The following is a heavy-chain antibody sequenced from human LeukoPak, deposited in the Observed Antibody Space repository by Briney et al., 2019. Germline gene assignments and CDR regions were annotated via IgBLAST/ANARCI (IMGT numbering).Heavy chain of an antibody. D-gene: IGHD3-16*01. CDR3: AKDDDWGRFNH. J-gene: IGHJ1*01. CDR1: GGSMSSYY. Sequence: SETLSLTCSVFGGSMSSYYWSWIRQPPGKGLEWIGSIYHSGSTYYNPSLKSRVTISVDTSKNQFSLKLSSVTAADTAMYYCAKDDDWGRFNHWGQGTLVTVSS. V-gene: IGHV4-59*04. CDR2: IYHSGST.